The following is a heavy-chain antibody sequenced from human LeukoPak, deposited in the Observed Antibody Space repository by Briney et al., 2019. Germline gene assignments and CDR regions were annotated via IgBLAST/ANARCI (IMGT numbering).Heavy chain of an antibody. CDR2: ISNDGKKE. CDR3: VRGGANPNFAYMDV. Sequence: GGSLRLSCAASGFIFSGYSMHWVRQAPGKGLDWVAVISNDGKKEYYAESVKGRFTISRDSPKNTLDLQMSSLRAEDTAVYFCVRGGANPNFAYMDVWGEGTTVTVSS. J-gene: IGHJ6*03. D-gene: IGHD4/OR15-4a*01. CDR1: GFIFSGYS. V-gene: IGHV3-30*04.